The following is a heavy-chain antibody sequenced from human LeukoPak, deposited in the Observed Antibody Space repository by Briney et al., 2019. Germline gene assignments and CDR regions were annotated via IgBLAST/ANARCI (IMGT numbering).Heavy chain of an antibody. CDR2: ISYDGSNK. CDR3: AKLPDGYSSGSDAFDI. Sequence: PGGSLRLSCAASGFTFSSYGMHWVRQAPGKGLEWVAVISYDGSNKYYADSVKGRFTISRDNSKNTLYLQMNSLRAEDTAVNYCAKLPDGYSSGSDAFDIWGQGTTVTVSS. D-gene: IGHD6-19*01. CDR1: GFTFSSYG. V-gene: IGHV3-30*18. J-gene: IGHJ3*02.